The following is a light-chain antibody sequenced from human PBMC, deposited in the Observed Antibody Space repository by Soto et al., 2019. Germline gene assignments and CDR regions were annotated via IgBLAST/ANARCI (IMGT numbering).Light chain of an antibody. CDR3: QQYNSYSWT. Sequence: DIPMTQSPSTLSASVGDRVTITCRASQSISSWLAWYQQKPGEAPKLLIYKVSILESGVPSRFSGSGSGTEFTLTISSLQPDDFATYYCQQYNSYSWTFGQGTKVEIK. V-gene: IGKV1-5*03. CDR1: QSISSW. CDR2: KVS. J-gene: IGKJ1*01.